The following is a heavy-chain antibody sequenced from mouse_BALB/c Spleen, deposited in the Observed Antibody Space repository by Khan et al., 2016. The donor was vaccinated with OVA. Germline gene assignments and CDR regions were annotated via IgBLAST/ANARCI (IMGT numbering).Heavy chain of an antibody. J-gene: IGHJ3*01. CDR2: LYPGSGTT. Sequence: QVQLKQSGPELVKPGASVKMSCKASGYTFTDYVINWVKQRTGQGLAWIGELYPGSGTTYYNEKFKGKATLTADKSSNTAYMQLSSLTSEDSAVYFCAKNYASWFAYWGQGTLVTVSA. CDR1: GYTFTDYV. V-gene: IGHV1-77*01. CDR3: AKNYASWFAY.